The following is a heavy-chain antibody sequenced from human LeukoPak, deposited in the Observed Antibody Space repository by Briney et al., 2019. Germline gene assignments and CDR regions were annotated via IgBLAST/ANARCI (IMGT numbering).Heavy chain of an antibody. Sequence: LSLTCAVYGGSFSGYYWSWVRQAPGKGLEWISWIGISSGNTKYADSVKGRFTISGDNAKNSLYLQMNSLRVEDTAVYYCARDHNYAFDNWGQGTLVTVSS. CDR2: IGISSGNT. V-gene: IGHV3-11*06. CDR3: ARDHNYAFDN. D-gene: IGHD1-1*01. J-gene: IGHJ4*02. CDR1: GGSFSGYY.